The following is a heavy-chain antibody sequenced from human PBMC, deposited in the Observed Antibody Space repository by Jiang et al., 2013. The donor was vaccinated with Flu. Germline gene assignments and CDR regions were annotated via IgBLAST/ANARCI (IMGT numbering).Heavy chain of an antibody. CDR2: IIPIFGTA. Sequence: GAEVKKPGSSVKVSCKASGGALSSYVITWVRQAPGQGLEWMGGIIPIFGTANYAQKFQGKVTITADKSTSTAYMELSSLRSEDTAVYFCATNTGTFDYYYYMDVWGKGTTVTVSS. D-gene: IGHD1-7*01. J-gene: IGHJ6*03. CDR1: GGALSSYV. CDR3: ATNTGTFDYYYYMDV. V-gene: IGHV1-69*06.